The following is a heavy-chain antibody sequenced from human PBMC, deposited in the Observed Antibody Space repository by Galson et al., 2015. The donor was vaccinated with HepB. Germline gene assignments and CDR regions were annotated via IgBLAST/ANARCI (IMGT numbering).Heavy chain of an antibody. CDR1: GFTFDDYA. V-gene: IGHV3-9*01. Sequence: SLRLSCAASGFTFDDYAMHWVRQAPGKGLEWVSGISWNSGSIGYADSVKGRFTISRDNAKNSLYLQMNSLRAEDTALYYCAKDTPPYSSSWHKQVWGSYYYYYGMDVWGQGTTVTVSS. CDR3: AKDTPPYSSSWHKQVWGSYYYYYGMDV. CDR2: ISWNSGSI. J-gene: IGHJ6*02. D-gene: IGHD6-13*01.